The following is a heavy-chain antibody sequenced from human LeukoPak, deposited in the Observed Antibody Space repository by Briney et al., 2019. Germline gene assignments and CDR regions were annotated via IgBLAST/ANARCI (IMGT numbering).Heavy chain of an antibody. Sequence: GGSLRLSCAASGFTFSSYWMSWVRQAPGKGLEWVANIKQDGSEKYYVDSVKGRFTISRDNAKNSLYLQMNSLGAEDTAVYYCARVRLGGFGELYFVYWGQGTLVTVSS. CDR2: IKQDGSEK. D-gene: IGHD3-10*01. V-gene: IGHV3-7*01. CDR1: GFTFSSYW. CDR3: ARVRLGGFGELYFVY. J-gene: IGHJ4*02.